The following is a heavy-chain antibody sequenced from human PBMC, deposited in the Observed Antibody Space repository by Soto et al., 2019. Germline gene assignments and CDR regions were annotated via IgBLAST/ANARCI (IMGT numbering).Heavy chain of an antibody. D-gene: IGHD3-16*01. Sequence: SETLSLTSPVSGGSISSYYWSWIRQPPGKGLEWIGYIYYSGSTNYNPSLKSRVTISVDTSKNQFSLKLSSVTAADTAVYYCARRRGSAFDIWGQGTMVTVSS. CDR1: GGSISSYY. CDR3: ARRRGSAFDI. V-gene: IGHV4-59*08. J-gene: IGHJ3*02. CDR2: IYYSGST.